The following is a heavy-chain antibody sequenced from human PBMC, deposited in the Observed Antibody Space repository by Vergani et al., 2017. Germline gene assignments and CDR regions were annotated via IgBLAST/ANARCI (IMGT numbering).Heavy chain of an antibody. V-gene: IGHV4-59*01. J-gene: IGHJ4*02. Sequence: QVQLQESGPGLVKPSETLSLTCTVSGGSISSYHWSWIRQPPGKGLEWIGYIYYSGSTNYNPSLKSRVTISVDTSKNQFSLKLSSVTAADTAVYYCARGVGAVVTAPGFDYWGQGTLVTVSS. CDR1: GGSISSYH. CDR2: IYYSGST. CDR3: ARGVGAVVTAPGFDY. D-gene: IGHD2-21*02.